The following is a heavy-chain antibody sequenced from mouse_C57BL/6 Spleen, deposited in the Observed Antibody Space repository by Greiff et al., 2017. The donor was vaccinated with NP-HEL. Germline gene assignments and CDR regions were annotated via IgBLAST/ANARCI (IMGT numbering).Heavy chain of an antibody. CDR2: INYDGSST. V-gene: IGHV5-16*01. D-gene: IGHD2-5*01. Sequence: EVQVVESEGGLVQPGSSMKLSCTASGFTFSDYYMAWVRQVPEKGLEWVANINYDGSSTYYLDSLKSRFIISRDNAKNILYLQMSSLKSEDTATYYCAREGYYSNLYYAMDYWGQGTSVTVSS. J-gene: IGHJ4*01. CDR3: AREGYYSNLYYAMDY. CDR1: GFTFSDYY.